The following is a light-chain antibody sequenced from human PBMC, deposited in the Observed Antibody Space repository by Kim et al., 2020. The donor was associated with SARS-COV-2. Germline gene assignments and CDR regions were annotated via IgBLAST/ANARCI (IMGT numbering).Light chain of an antibody. CDR2: AAS. Sequence: SASTGDRCTVTCRASQGISSVLSYYQQKPVKAPKLLIYAASTLQSSVTSTFSGSGSGTDFTHTINYLQSEDFATYDCQQYYSYPHTLGQETKLEI. CDR1: QGISSV. CDR3: QQYYSYPHT. V-gene: IGKV1-8*01. J-gene: IGKJ2*01.